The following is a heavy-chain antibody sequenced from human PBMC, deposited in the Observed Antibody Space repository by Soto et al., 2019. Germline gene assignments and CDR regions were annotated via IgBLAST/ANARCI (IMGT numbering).Heavy chain of an antibody. CDR1: GGTFSSYT. CDR2: IIPILGIA. D-gene: IGHD1-26*01. V-gene: IGHV1-69*02. J-gene: IGHJ4*02. CDR3: ARNPGEWEPYDY. Sequence: SVKVSCKASGGTFSSYTISWVRQAPGQGLEWMGRIIPILGIANYAQKFQGRVTITADKSTSTAYMELSSLRSEDTAVYYCARNPGEWEPYDYWGQGTLVTVSS.